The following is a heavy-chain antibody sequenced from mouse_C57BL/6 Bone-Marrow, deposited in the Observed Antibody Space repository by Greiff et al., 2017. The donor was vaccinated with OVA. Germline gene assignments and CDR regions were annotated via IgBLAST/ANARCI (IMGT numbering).Heavy chain of an antibody. CDR3: ARYYSNYGGYYAMDY. CDR1: GYTFTDYY. Sequence: VQLKQSGPVLVKPGASVKMSCKASGYTFTDYYMNWVKQSHGKSLEWIGVINPYNGGTSYNQKFKGKATLTVDKSSSTAYMELNSLTSEDSAVYYCARYYSNYGGYYAMDYWGQGTSVTVSS. D-gene: IGHD2-5*01. J-gene: IGHJ4*01. V-gene: IGHV1-19*01. CDR2: INPYNGGT.